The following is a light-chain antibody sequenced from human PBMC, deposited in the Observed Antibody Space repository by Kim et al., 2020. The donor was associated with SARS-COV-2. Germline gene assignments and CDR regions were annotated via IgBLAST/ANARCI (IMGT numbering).Light chain of an antibody. Sequence: RQTATLTCTGNSNIVGNQGAAWLQQHQGHPPKLLSYRNNRRPSGISERFSASRSGNTASLTITGLQPEDEADYYCSALDSSLSAWVFGGGTQLTVL. CDR2: RNN. J-gene: IGLJ3*02. CDR1: SNIVGNQG. CDR3: SALDSSLSAWV. V-gene: IGLV10-54*02.